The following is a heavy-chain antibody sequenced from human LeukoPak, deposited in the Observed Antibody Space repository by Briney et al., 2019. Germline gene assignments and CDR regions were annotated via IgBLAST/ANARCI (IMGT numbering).Heavy chain of an antibody. CDR2: INHSGST. J-gene: IGHJ4*02. CDR3: ASSYDLPPPLLRY. Sequence: PSETLSLTCAVCGGSFSGYYWTWIRQPPGKGLEWVGEINHSGSTKYNPSLKRRVTISVDTSKNQFSLKLSSVTAADTAVYYCASSYDLPPPLLRYWGQGTLVTVSS. D-gene: IGHD3-22*01. CDR1: GGSFSGYY. V-gene: IGHV4-34*01.